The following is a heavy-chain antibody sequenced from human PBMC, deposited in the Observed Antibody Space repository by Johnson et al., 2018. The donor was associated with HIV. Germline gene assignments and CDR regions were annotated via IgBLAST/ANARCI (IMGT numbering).Heavy chain of an antibody. D-gene: IGHD6-19*01. CDR2: IWFDGTNK. CDR1: GFTFSYYG. Sequence: VQLVESGGGVVQPGRSLRLSCAASGFTFSYYGMHWVRQAPGKGLEWVAVIWFDGTNKYYADSVKGRFTISRDNSKNTLYLQMNSLRAEDTAVYYCASTSSGWFYAFDIWGQGTMVTVSS. CDR3: ASTSSGWFYAFDI. J-gene: IGHJ3*02. V-gene: IGHV3-30*19.